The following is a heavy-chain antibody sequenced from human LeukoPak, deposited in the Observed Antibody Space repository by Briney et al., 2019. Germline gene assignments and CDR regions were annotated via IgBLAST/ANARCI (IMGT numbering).Heavy chain of an antibody. J-gene: IGHJ5*02. CDR2: ISSSSSYI. Sequence: GGSLRLSCAASGFTFSSYSMNWVRQAPGKGLEWVSSISSSSSYIYYADSVKGRFTISRDNAKNSLYLQMNSLRAEDTAVYYCAKDQGYDFWSGYYLPVTLIDWFDPWGQGTLVTVSS. V-gene: IGHV3-21*04. CDR3: AKDQGYDFWSGYYLPVTLIDWFDP. CDR1: GFTFSSYS. D-gene: IGHD3-3*01.